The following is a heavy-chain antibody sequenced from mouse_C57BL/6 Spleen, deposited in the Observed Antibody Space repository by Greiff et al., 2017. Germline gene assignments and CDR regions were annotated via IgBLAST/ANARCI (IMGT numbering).Heavy chain of an antibody. V-gene: IGHV1-82*01. CDR2: IYPGDGDT. J-gene: IGHJ3*01. CDR3: ANYYGSSYPAWCAY. Sequence: VQLQQSGPELVKPGASVKISCKASGYAFSSSWMNWVKQRPGKGLEWIGRIYPGDGDTNYNGKFKGKATLTADKSSSTAYMQLSSLTSEDSAVYFCANYYGSSYPAWCAYWGQGTLVTVSA. CDR1: GYAFSSSW. D-gene: IGHD1-1*01.